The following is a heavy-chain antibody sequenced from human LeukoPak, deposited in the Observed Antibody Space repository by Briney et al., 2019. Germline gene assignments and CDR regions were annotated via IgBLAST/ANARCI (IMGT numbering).Heavy chain of an antibody. Sequence: SVKVSCKASGGTFSSYAISWVRQAPGQGLEWMGGIIPIFGTANYAQKFRGRVTITADKSTRTAYMELSSLRSEDTAVYYCAKLQRPDYASPHYYYYMDVWGKGTTVTVSS. CDR3: AKLQRPDYASPHYYYYMDV. J-gene: IGHJ6*03. CDR1: GGTFSSYA. CDR2: IIPIFGTA. V-gene: IGHV1-69*06. D-gene: IGHD4-17*01.